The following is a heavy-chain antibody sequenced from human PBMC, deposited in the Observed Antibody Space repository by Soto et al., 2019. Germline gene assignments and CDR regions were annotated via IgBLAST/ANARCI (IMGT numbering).Heavy chain of an antibody. CDR1: GFTFSSYW. D-gene: IGHD3-3*01. J-gene: IGHJ4*02. Sequence: EVQLVESGGGLVQPGGSLRLSCAASGFTFSSYWMSWVRQAPGKGLEWVANIKQDGSEKYYVDSVKGRFTISRDNAKNSLYLQMNSLRAEDTAVYYCARGVVGFLEWLLDYWGQGTLVTVSS. CDR2: IKQDGSEK. CDR3: ARGVVGFLEWLLDY. V-gene: IGHV3-7*01.